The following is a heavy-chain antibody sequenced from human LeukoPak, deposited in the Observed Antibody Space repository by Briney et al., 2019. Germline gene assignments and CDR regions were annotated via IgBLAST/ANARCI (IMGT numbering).Heavy chain of an antibody. CDR3: ARASSARYYFDY. J-gene: IGHJ4*02. Sequence: GGSLRLSCAASGFTFSSYAMHWVRQAPGKGLEWVAVISYDGSNKYYADSVKGRFTISRDNSKNTLYLQMNSLRAEDTAVYYCARASSARYYFDYWGQGTLVTVSS. D-gene: IGHD4/OR15-4a*01. V-gene: IGHV3-30-3*01. CDR2: ISYDGSNK. CDR1: GFTFSSYA.